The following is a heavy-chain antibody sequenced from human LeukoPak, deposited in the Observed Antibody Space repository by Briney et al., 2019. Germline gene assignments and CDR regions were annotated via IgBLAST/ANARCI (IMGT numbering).Heavy chain of an antibody. V-gene: IGHV5-51*01. Sequence: GESLKISCKGPGYSFTSYWFGWVRQMPGKGRGGWGIISPGDSDTRYSPSFQGQVTISDDKSNSTAYLQWSSLKASDTAMYYCARLDSSGWFGGSYFDYWGQGTLVTVSS. J-gene: IGHJ4*02. CDR2: ISPGDSDT. CDR1: GYSFTSYW. D-gene: IGHD6-19*01. CDR3: ARLDSSGWFGGSYFDY.